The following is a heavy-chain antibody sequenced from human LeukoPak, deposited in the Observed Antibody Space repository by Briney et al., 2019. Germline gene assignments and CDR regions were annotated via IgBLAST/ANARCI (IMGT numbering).Heavy chain of an antibody. J-gene: IGHJ6*03. CDR2: IYTSGST. CDR1: GGSISSYY. Sequence: SETLSLTCTVSGGSISSYYWSWIRQPPGKGLEWIGYIYTSGSTNYNPSIKSRVTISVDTSKNQFSLKLSSVTAADTAVYYCARQPHESGYFPDVYYMDVWGKGTTVTVSS. D-gene: IGHD3-3*01. CDR3: ARQPHESGYFPDVYYMDV. V-gene: IGHV4-4*09.